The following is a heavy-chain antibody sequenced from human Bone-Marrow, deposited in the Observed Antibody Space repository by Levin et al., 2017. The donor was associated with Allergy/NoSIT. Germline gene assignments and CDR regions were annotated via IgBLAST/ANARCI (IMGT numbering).Heavy chain of an antibody. CDR2: ISSNGGST. J-gene: IGHJ3*02. CDR3: VKEDPDLSLSGAFDI. V-gene: IGHV3-64D*06. Sequence: GESLKISCSASGFTFSSYAMHWVRQAPGKGLEYVSAISSNGGSTYYADSVKGRFTISRDNSKNTLYLQMSSLRAEDTAVYYCVKEDPDLSLSGAFDIWGQGTMVTVSS. CDR1: GFTFSSYA. D-gene: IGHD3/OR15-3a*01.